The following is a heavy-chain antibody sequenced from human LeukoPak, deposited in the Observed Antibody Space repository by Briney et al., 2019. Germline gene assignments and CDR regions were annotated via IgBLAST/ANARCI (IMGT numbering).Heavy chain of an antibody. Sequence: EASVKVSCKASGYTFTSYGISWVRQAPGQGLEWMGWISAYNGNTNYAQKLQGRVTMTTDTSTSTAYMELRSLRSDDTAVYYCARRGVGYCSSTSCLSYYYYYYMDVWGKGTTVTVSS. CDR3: ARRGVGYCSSTSCLSYYYYYYMDV. D-gene: IGHD2-2*01. CDR1: GYTFTSYG. CDR2: ISAYNGNT. J-gene: IGHJ6*03. V-gene: IGHV1-18*01.